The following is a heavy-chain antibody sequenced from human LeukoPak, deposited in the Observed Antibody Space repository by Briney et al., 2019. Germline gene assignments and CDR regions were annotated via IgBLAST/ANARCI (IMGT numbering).Heavy chain of an antibody. V-gene: IGHV4-39*01. J-gene: IGHJ5*02. Sequence: SETLSLTCTVSGGSISSSSNYWGWIRQPPGKGLEWIVNIYYSGNTYYNPSLKSRITISVDTSKNQFSLKLSSVTAADTAVYYCATSPDDYGDYATGNWFDPWGQGTLVTVSS. CDR2: IYYSGNT. CDR3: ATSPDDYGDYATGNWFDP. D-gene: IGHD4-17*01. CDR1: GGSISSSSNY.